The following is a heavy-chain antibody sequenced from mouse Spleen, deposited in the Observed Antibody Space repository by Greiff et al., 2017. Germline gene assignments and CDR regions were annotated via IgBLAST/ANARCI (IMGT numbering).Heavy chain of an antibody. CDR1: GFTFSSYG. Sequence: EVHLVESGGDLVKPGGSLKLSCAASGFTFSSYGMSWVRQTPDKRLEWVATISSGGSYTYYPDSVKGRFTISRDNAKNTLYLQMSSLKSEDTAMYYCASEGNSFDYWGQGTTLTVSS. CDR2: ISSGGSYT. J-gene: IGHJ2*01. V-gene: IGHV5-6*01. CDR3: ASEGNSFDY.